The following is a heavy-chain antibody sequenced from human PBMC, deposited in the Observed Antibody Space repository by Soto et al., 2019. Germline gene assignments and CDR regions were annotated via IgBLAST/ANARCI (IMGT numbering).Heavy chain of an antibody. CDR1: GYPFTTYY. V-gene: IGHV1-46*01. CDR3: ARDRRRLPSYYDSERQKKWPSGSAFEI. Sequence: QVQLVQSGAEVKKPGASVTVSCKASGYPFTTYYMHWVRQAPGQGLEWMGIINPSGGSATYAQKFQGRVNVTRDSSTSTVYMELSSLRSDDTAVYYCARDRRRLPSYYDSERQKKWPSGSAFEIWGQGTMVTVSS. CDR2: INPSGGSA. D-gene: IGHD3-22*01. J-gene: IGHJ3*02.